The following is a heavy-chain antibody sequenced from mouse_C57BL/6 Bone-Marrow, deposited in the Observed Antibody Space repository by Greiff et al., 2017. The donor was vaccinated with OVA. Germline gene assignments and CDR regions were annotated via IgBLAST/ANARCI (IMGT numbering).Heavy chain of an antibody. D-gene: IGHD2-2*01. J-gene: IGHJ3*01. CDR2: IYPGNSDT. CDR1: GYTFTSYW. V-gene: IGHV1-5*01. Sequence: EVQLQESGTVLARPGASVKMSCKTSGYTFTSYWMHWVKQRPGQGLEWIGAIYPGNSDTSYNQKFKGKAKLTAVISASTAYMELSSLTNEDSAVYYCTRNLYYGYGAYWGQGTLVTVSA. CDR3: TRNLYYGYGAY.